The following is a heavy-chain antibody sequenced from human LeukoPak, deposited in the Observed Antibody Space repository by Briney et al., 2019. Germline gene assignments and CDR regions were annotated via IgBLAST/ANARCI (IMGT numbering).Heavy chain of an antibody. J-gene: IGHJ4*02. CDR3: ARDAVTVLTPFFEF. V-gene: IGHV1-2*02. Sequence: ASVKVSCKASGYTFTGYYLHWVRQAPGQGLEWMGWINCSSGGTNYAQKFQGRVTMTRDTSSNTVYMDLSRLTFDDTAVYYCARDAVTVLTPFFEFWAQGTLVTVSS. D-gene: IGHD4-23*01. CDR2: INCSSGGT. CDR1: GYTFTGYY.